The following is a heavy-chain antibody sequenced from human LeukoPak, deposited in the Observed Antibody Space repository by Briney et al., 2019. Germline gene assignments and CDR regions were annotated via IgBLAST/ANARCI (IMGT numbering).Heavy chain of an antibody. CDR2: IWSDGSNQ. CDR1: GFTFSRYG. D-gene: IGHD4/OR15-4a*01. V-gene: IGHV3-33*01. J-gene: IGHJ4*02. Sequence: GGSLRLSCTASGFTFSRYGMHWVRQAPGNGLEWVAVIWSDGSNQKYADSVKGRFIISRDNSKNTLYLQMNSLRAEDTAVYYCATDQGASPFDYWGQGTLVTVSS. CDR3: ATDQGASPFDY.